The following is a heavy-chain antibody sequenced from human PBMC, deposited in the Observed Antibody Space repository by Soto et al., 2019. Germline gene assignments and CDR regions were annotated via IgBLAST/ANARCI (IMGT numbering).Heavy chain of an antibody. V-gene: IGHV3-66*01. D-gene: IGHD2-15*01. CDR2: FNNVGSI. J-gene: IGHJ6*03. Sequence: EVQLVESGGGVVQPGGSLRLSCAASGFAVSSKYMSWVHQPPGREPEWVALFNNVGSIYYSESVKGRFTISRDSSKNTLDLQLNSLRAEDTAVYYCVRDDVYCVGGRCFGVPMDVWGKGTTVTVSS. CDR3: VRDDVYCVGGRCFGVPMDV. CDR1: GFAVSSKY.